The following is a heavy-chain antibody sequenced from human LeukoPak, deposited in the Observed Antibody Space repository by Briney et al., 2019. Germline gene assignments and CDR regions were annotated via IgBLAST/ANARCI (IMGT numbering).Heavy chain of an antibody. Sequence: PGGSLRLSCAASGFTFSSYAMHWVRQAPGKGLEWVAVISYDGSNKYYADSVKGRFTISRDNSKNTLYLQMNSLRAEDTAVYYCARDQPGPMPEDYSGWPSNTFDYWGQGTLVTVSS. V-gene: IGHV3-30-3*01. CDR2: ISYDGSNK. D-gene: IGHD1-26*01. CDR3: ARDQPGPMPEDYSGWPSNTFDY. J-gene: IGHJ4*02. CDR1: GFTFSSYA.